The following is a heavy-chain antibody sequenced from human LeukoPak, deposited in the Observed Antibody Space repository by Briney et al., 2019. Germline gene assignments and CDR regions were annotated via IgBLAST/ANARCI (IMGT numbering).Heavy chain of an antibody. V-gene: IGHV3-11*01. Sequence: PGGSLRLSCAASGFTFSDYYMSWIRQAPGKGLEWVSYINTSGTTIYYADSVKGRFTISRDNAKNSLYLQMNSLRAEDTAVYYCARPGLQSDYFYYGMDVWGQGTTVTVSS. D-gene: IGHD4-11*01. CDR2: INTSGTTI. J-gene: IGHJ6*02. CDR3: ARPGLQSDYFYYGMDV. CDR1: GFTFSDYY.